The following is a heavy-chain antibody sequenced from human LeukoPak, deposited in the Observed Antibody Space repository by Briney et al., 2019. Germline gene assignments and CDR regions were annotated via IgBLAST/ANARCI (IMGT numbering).Heavy chain of an antibody. CDR3: ARDRLNSGWLTDY. J-gene: IGHJ4*02. CDR1: GFTLSTYS. V-gene: IGHV3-21*01. D-gene: IGHD6-19*01. Sequence: GGSLRLSCAGFGFTLSTYSMNWVRQAPGKGLEWVASLSSSSSYIYYADSVKGRFTISRDSAKNSLYLEMNSLRAEDTAIYYCARDRLNSGWLTDYWGQGTPVTVSS. CDR2: LSSSSSYI.